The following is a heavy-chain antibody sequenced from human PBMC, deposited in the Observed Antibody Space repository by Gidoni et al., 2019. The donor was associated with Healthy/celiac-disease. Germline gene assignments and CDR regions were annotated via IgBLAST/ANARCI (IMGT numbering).Heavy chain of an antibody. J-gene: IGHJ4*02. Sequence: QLQLQESGPGLVKPSETLSLTCTVSGGSISSSSYYWGWIRQPPGKGLEWIGSIYYSGSTYYNPSLKSRVTISVDTSKNQFSLKLSSVTAADTAVYYCAGQPRVGATTPFDYWGQGTLVTVSS. D-gene: IGHD1-26*01. CDR3: AGQPRVGATTPFDY. V-gene: IGHV4-39*01. CDR2: IYYSGST. CDR1: GGSISSSSYY.